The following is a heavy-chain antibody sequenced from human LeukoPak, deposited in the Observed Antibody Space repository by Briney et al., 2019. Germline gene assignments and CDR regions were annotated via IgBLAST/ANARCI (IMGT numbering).Heavy chain of an antibody. CDR2: IYYSGST. Sequence: SETLSLTCTVSGGSISSYYWSWIRQPPGKGLEWIGYIYYSGSTYYNPSLKSRVTISVDTSKNQFSLKLSSVTAADTAVYYCARASAYYYGSGSFDYWGQGTLVTVSS. CDR3: ARASAYYYGSGSFDY. J-gene: IGHJ4*02. CDR1: GGSISSYY. D-gene: IGHD3-10*01. V-gene: IGHV4-59*06.